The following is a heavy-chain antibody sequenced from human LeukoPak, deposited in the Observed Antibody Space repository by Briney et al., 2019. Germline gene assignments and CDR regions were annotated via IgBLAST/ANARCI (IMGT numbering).Heavy chain of an antibody. CDR3: ARDLGFTADDYVWGNFDY. Sequence: ASVKVSCKASGGTFSSYAISWVRQAPGQGLEWMGGIIPIFGIANYAQKFQGRVTITADKSTSTAYMELSSLRSEDTAVYYCARDLGFTADDYVWGNFDYWGQGTLVTVSS. CDR1: GGTFSSYA. D-gene: IGHD3-16*01. CDR2: IIPIFGIA. V-gene: IGHV1-69*10. J-gene: IGHJ4*02.